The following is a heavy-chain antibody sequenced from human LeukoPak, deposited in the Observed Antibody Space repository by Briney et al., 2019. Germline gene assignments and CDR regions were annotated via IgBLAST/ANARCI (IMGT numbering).Heavy chain of an antibody. CDR1: GYTFTSYG. J-gene: IGHJ4*02. CDR2: IIPIFGTA. D-gene: IGHD5-12*01. Sequence: GASVKVSCKASGYTFTSYGISWVRQAPGQGLEWMGGIIPIFGTANYAQKFQGRVTITADESTSTAYMELSSLRSEDTAVYYCARGTEYSGYDRDPYYFDYWGQGTLVTVSS. CDR3: ARGTEYSGYDRDPYYFDY. V-gene: IGHV1-69*13.